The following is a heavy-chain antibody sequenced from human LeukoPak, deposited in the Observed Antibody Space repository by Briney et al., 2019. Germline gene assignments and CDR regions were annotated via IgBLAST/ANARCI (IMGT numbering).Heavy chain of an antibody. V-gene: IGHV1-2*02. Sequence: ASVKVSCKASGYTFTGYYMHWVRQAPGQGLEWMGWINPNSGATNSAQKFQGRVTMTRDTSISTAYMELSRLRSDDTAVYYCAREDCSGGSCYSLSLTPVFHVFDIWGQGTMVTVSS. CDR3: AREDCSGGSCYSLSLTPVFHVFDI. J-gene: IGHJ3*02. D-gene: IGHD2-15*01. CDR1: GYTFTGYY. CDR2: INPNSGAT.